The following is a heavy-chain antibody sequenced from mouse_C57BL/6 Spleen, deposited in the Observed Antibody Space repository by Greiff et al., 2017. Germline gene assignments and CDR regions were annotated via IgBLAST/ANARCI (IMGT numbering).Heavy chain of an antibody. J-gene: IGHJ1*03. CDR3: ARLSGTFWYFDV. V-gene: IGHV1-42*01. D-gene: IGHD4-1*01. Sequence: VQLQQSGPELVKPGASVKISCKASGYSFTGYYMNWVKQSPEKSLEWIGEINPSTGGTTYNQKFKAKATLTVDKSSSTAYMQRKSLTSEDSAVYDCARLSGTFWYFDVWGTGTTVTVSS. CDR2: INPSTGGT. CDR1: GYSFTGYY.